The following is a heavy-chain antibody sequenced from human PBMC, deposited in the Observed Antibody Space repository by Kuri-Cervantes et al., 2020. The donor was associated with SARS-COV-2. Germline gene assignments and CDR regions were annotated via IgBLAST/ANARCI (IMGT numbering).Heavy chain of an antibody. V-gene: IGHV3-30*03. CDR1: GFSFSNYG. CDR3: ARGRVGVQDF. CDR2: TSFDGSNK. D-gene: IGHD2-21*01. Sequence: GESLKISCAASGFSFSNYGMHWVRQTPGEGLEWVAITSFDGSNKYYAESVKGRFTISRDNSKNTLYLQMNNMRRKDTAVYFCARGRVGVQDFWGQGTLVTVSS. J-gene: IGHJ4*02.